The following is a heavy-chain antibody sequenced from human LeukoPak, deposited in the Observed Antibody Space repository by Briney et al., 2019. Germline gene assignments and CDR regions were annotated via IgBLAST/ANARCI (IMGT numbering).Heavy chain of an antibody. CDR2: ISSSGSTI. D-gene: IGHD3-10*02. V-gene: IGHV3-48*03. J-gene: IGHJ6*04. CDR3: AELGITMIGGV. Sequence: GGSLRLSCAASGFTFSRYEMNWVRQAPRKGREWVSYISSSGSTIYYADSVKGRFTISRDNAKTSLYLQMNSLRAEDTAVYYCAELGITMIGGVWGKGATVTISS. CDR1: GFTFSRYE.